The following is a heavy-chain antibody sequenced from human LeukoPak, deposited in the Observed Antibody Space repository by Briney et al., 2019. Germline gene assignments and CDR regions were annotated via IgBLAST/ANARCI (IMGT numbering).Heavy chain of an antibody. D-gene: IGHD5-18*01. V-gene: IGHV4-34*01. CDR2: INHSGST. CDR1: GGSFSGYY. Sequence: SETLSLTCAVYGGSFSGYYWSWIRQPPGKGLEWIGEINHSGSTNYNPSLKSRVTISVDTSKNQSSLELSSVTAADTAVYYCARGRRYGYSYGDNYYYYGMDVWGQGTTVTVSS. CDR3: ARGRRYGYSYGDNYYYYGMDV. J-gene: IGHJ6*02.